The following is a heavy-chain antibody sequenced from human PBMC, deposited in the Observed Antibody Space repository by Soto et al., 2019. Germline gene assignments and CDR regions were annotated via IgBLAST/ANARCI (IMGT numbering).Heavy chain of an antibody. CDR2: IFANGHT. J-gene: IGHJ5*02. V-gene: IGHV4-4*07. CDR3: VASLAASGLNWLDP. D-gene: IGHD6-13*01. Sequence: SETLSLTCIVSGGSISEKYWNWVRQPPGKGLEWIGLIFANGHTDYNPSLKSRVTMSVDASKNQFSLRLTSMTAADTAVYYCVASLAASGLNWLDPWGRGTLVTVSS. CDR1: GGSISEKY.